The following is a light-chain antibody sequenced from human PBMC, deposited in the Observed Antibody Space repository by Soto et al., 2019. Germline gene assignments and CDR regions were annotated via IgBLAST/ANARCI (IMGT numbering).Light chain of an antibody. CDR2: RDN. CDR1: ISNIATNY. CDR3: AAWDDTVRIYV. V-gene: IGLV1-47*01. Sequence: QSVLTQPPSVSGTPGQRVTISCSGGISNIATNYVHWFQQLPGTAPKVLSNRDNQRPSGVPDRFSGSKSGTSASLAISGLRSEDEAEYYCAAWDDTVRIYVFRTGTKLTVL. J-gene: IGLJ1*01.